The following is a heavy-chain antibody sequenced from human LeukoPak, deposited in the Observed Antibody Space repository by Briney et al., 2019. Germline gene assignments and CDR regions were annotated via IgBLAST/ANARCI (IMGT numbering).Heavy chain of an antibody. D-gene: IGHD2-8*01. CDR3: AREGGVVEGMLYIHPNEEDYYGMDV. CDR1: GYSFSDYG. J-gene: IGHJ6*02. Sequence: GASVKVSCRASGYSFSDYGITWVRQAPGQGLEWMGWISIYSRDTKYAQKFQGRATISTDTSTSTVYMEMRRLTSDDTAVYYCAREGGVVEGMLYIHPNEEDYYGMDVWSQGTTVIVSS. V-gene: IGHV1-18*04. CDR2: ISIYSRDT.